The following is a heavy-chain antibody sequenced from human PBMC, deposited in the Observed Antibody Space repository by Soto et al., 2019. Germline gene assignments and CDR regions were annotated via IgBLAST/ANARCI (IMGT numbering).Heavy chain of an antibody. CDR1: EFTFGDYT. CDR3: TRAVAGTFSPYYFDC. J-gene: IGHJ4*02. D-gene: IGHD6-19*01. Sequence: GGSLRISCTTSEFTFGDYTMSWFRQAPGKGLEWVGFIRNKTYGGTTECAASVKGRFTISRDDSKNIAYLQLNSLKTEDTAVYYCTRAVAGTFSPYYFDCWGQGALVTVSS. V-gene: IGHV3-49*03. CDR2: IRNKTYGGTT.